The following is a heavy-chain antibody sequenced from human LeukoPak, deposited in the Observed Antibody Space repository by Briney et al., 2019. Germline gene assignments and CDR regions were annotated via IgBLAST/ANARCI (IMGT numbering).Heavy chain of an antibody. CDR2: IIPIFGTA. J-gene: IGHJ5*02. CDR1: GGTFSSYA. V-gene: IGHV1-69*13. Sequence: SVKVSCKASGGTFSSYAISWVRQAPGQGLEWVGGIIPIFGTANYAQKFQGRVTITADESTSTAYMELSSLRSEDTAVYSCAREEGYSIGWFDPWGQGTLVTVSS. CDR3: AREEGYSIGWFDP. D-gene: IGHD5-18*01.